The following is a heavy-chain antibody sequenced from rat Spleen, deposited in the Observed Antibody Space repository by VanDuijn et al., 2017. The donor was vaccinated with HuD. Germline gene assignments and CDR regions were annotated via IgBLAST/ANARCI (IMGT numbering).Heavy chain of an antibody. V-gene: IGHV5-29*01. D-gene: IGHD1-9*01. CDR3: ARLGPYYGYNYLYFDY. J-gene: IGHJ2*01. CDR2: ISYDGSST. CDR1: GFTFSDYY. Sequence: EVQLVESDGGLVQPGRSLKLSCAASGFTFSDYYMAWVRQAPTKGLEWVATISYDGSSTYYRDSVKGRFTISRDNAKSTLYLQMDSLRSEDTATYYCARLGPYYGYNYLYFDYWGQGVMVTVSS.